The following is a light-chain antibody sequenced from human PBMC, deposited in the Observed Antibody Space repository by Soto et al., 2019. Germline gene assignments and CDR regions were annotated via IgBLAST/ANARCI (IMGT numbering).Light chain of an antibody. CDR1: QRVPTKY. J-gene: IGKJ4*02. CDR2: DVS. V-gene: IGKV3-20*01. CDR3: QHYGDSPS. Sequence: IVWTQSQGTLSLSPGERATLSCRASQRVPTKYLAWFQQKPGQAPRLLMNDVSTRVTGFPDRFSGSGSETDFPLTISILEPEDFAVYYCQHYGDSPSFGGGTKVEMK.